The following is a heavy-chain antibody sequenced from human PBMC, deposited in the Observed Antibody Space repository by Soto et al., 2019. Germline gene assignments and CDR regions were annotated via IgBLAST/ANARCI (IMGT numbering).Heavy chain of an antibody. Sequence: QVQLVQSGAEVKKPGASVKVSCKASGYTFTSYGISCVRQAPGQGLEWMGWISAYNGNTNYAQKLQGRVTMTTDTSTSTAYMELTSLRPDDTAVYYCSSGREYYYYSSDALRYYYYGMYVWGQGHTVTVSS. CDR1: GYTFTSYG. CDR3: SSGREYYYYSSDALRYYYYGMYV. J-gene: IGHJ6*02. V-gene: IGHV1-18*01. CDR2: ISAYNGNT. D-gene: IGHD3-22*01.